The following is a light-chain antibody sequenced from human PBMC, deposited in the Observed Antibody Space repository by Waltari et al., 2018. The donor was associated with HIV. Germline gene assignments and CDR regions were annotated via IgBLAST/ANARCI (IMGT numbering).Light chain of an antibody. CDR1: SSDVGSYNV. V-gene: IGLV2-23*02. CDR3: CSYAGSSTHV. CDR2: EVN. Sequence: QSALTQPASVSGSPGQSITISCTGTSSDVGSYNVVSWYQQHPGKAPKLMIYEVNKRPAGVSNRFSGSKSGNTASRTISGLQAEDEADYHCCSYAGSSTHVFGTGTKVTVL. J-gene: IGLJ1*01.